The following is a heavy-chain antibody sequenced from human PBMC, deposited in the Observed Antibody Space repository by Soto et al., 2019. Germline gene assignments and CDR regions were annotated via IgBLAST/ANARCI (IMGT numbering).Heavy chain of an antibody. D-gene: IGHD6-6*01. J-gene: IGHJ4*02. CDR1: GYTFTSYG. CDR3: ARVEYSSSSGLADFDY. V-gene: IGHV1-18*01. CDR2: ISAYNGNT. Sequence: VKVSCKASGYTFTSYGISWVRQAPGQGLEWMGWISAYNGNTNYAQKLQGRVTMTTDTSTSTAYMELRSLRSDDTAVYYCARVEYSSSSGLADFDYWGQGTLVTVSS.